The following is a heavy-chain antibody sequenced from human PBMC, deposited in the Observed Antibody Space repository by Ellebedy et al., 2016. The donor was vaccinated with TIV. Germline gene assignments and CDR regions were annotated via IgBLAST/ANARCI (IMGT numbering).Heavy chain of an antibody. CDR2: ISAYNGNT. V-gene: IGHV1-18*01. Sequence: ASVKVSCKASGYTFTSYGISWVRQAPGQGLEWMGWISAYNGNTNYAQKLQGRVTMTTNQSTSTAYMELRSLRSDDTAVYYCARDKGSSGWPYYYYYYGIDVWGQGTTVTVSS. D-gene: IGHD6-19*01. CDR1: GYTFTSYG. J-gene: IGHJ6*02. CDR3: ARDKGSSGWPYYYYYYGIDV.